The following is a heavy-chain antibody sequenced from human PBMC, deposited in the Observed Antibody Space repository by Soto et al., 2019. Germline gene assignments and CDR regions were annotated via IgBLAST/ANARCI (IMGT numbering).Heavy chain of an antibody. J-gene: IGHJ4*02. D-gene: IGHD3-9*01. Sequence: LRLSCAASGFTFSSYAMHWVRQAPGKGLEWVAVISYDGSNKYYADSVKGRFTISRDNSKNTLYLQMNSLRAEDTAVYYCARVPSYDILTGYFDYWGQGTLVTVSS. CDR2: ISYDGSNK. V-gene: IGHV3-30-3*01. CDR1: GFTFSSYA. CDR3: ARVPSYDILTGYFDY.